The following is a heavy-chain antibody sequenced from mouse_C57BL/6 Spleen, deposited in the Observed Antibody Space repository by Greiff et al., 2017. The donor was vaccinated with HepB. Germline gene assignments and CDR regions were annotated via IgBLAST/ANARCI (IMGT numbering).Heavy chain of an antibody. CDR2: IRNKANGYTT. CDR1: GFTFTDYY. D-gene: IGHD2-2*01. Sequence: EVKVVESGGGLVQPGGSLSLSCAASGFTFTDYYMSWVRQPPGKALEWLGFIRNKANGYTTEYSASVKGRFTISRDNSQSILYLQLNALRAEDSATYYCARYVVTGDFDYWGQGTTLTVSS. V-gene: IGHV7-3*01. CDR3: ARYVVTGDFDY. J-gene: IGHJ2*01.